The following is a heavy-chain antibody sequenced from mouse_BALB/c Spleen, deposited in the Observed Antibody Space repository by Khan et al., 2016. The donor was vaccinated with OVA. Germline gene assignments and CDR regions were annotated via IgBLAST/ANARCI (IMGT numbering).Heavy chain of an antibody. V-gene: IGHV1S41*01. Sequence: DLVKPGASVKLSCKASGYTFTSYWINWIKQRPGQGLEWIGQIGPGSGSTYYNEMFKGKATLTIDTSSSTVYIQLSSLSSEDSAVYFCARSNYCGSSLYAMDYWGQGTSVTVSS. D-gene: IGHD1-1*01. CDR3: ARSNYCGSSLYAMDY. CDR1: GYTFTSYW. J-gene: IGHJ4*01. CDR2: IGPGSGST.